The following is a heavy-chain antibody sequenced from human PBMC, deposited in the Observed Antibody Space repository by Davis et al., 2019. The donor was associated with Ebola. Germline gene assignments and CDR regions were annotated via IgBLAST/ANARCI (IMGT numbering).Heavy chain of an antibody. CDR2: IYYSGST. V-gene: IGHV4-59*08. D-gene: IGHD2/OR15-2a*01. J-gene: IGHJ3*02. CDR3: ARHSMPGHAFYI. Sequence: SETLSLTCTVSSGTISRYYWSWIRQHPGKRLEWIGCIYYSGSTNYNPSLKSRVTISVDTSKNQFALKLSSVTAADTAVYYCARHSMPGHAFYIWGQGTMVTVSS. CDR1: SGTISRYY.